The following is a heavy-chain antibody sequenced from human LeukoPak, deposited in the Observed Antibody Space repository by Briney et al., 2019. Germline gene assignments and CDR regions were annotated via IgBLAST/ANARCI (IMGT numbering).Heavy chain of an antibody. CDR1: GYTFTTYG. D-gene: IGHD6-13*01. V-gene: IGHV1-18*01. CDR2: ISTYNGDT. J-gene: IGHJ4*02. CDR3: ARGKAAGDY. Sequence: ASVKVPCKASGYTFTTYGISWVRQAPGQGLEWMGWISTYNGDTNSAQKLQGRVTMTTDTSTSTAYMELRSLRSDDTAVYYCARGKAAGDYWGQGTLVTVSS.